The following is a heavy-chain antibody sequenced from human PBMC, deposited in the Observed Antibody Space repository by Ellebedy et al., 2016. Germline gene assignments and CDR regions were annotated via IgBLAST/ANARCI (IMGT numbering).Heavy chain of an antibody. Sequence: SGPTLVKPTQTLTLTCTFSGFSLSTSGVGVGWIRRPPGKALEWLALIYCNDDKRYSPSLKSRLTVTKDTSKNQVVLTLTNMDPVDTATYYCAHLPAGPSMFYFDYWGQGTLVTVSS. J-gene: IGHJ4*02. CDR1: GFSLSTSGVG. CDR2: IYCNDDK. D-gene: IGHD2-2*01. CDR3: AHLPAGPSMFYFDY. V-gene: IGHV2-5*01.